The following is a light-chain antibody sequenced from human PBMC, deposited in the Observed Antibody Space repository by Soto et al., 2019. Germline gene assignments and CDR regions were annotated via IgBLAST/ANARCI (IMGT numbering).Light chain of an antibody. Sequence: IVLTQSPGTLSLSPGERATLSCRASQSVSSSYLAWYQQKPGQAPRLLIYVASSRAPGIPDRFSGSGSGTDFNLTISRLEPEDFAVYYCQQYGSSPWTFGQGTKVEIK. CDR1: QSVSSSY. CDR3: QQYGSSPWT. CDR2: VAS. J-gene: IGKJ1*01. V-gene: IGKV3-20*01.